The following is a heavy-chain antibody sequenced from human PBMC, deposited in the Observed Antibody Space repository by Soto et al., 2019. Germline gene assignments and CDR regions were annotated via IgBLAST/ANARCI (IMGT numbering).Heavy chain of an antibody. D-gene: IGHD2-2*02. CDR1: GGTFSSYA. CDR3: AATQCRSTGCYIGYGMDV. J-gene: IGHJ6*02. Sequence: QVQLVQSGAEVKKPGSSVKVSCKASGGTFSSYAISWVRQAPGQGLEWKGGVIPIFGTANYAQKFQGRVTITADESTRTAYMELSSLRSEYRAVYYWAATQCRSTGCYIGYGMDVWGRVTTVIVSS. V-gene: IGHV1-69*01. CDR2: VIPIFGTA.